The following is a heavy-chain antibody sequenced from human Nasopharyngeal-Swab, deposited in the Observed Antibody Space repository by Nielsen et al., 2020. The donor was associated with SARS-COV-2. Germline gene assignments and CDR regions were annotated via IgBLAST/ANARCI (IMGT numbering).Heavy chain of an antibody. D-gene: IGHD2-15*01. CDR3: ARGGSYHNWFDP. V-gene: IGHV4-34*01. CDR2: INHSGST. Sequence: SETLSLTCTVSGGSISSYYWSWIRQPPGKGLEWIGEINHSGSTNYNPSLQSRVTISVDMSKNQFSLKLSSVTAADTAVYYCARGGSYHNWFDPWGQGTLVTVSS. J-gene: IGHJ5*02. CDR1: GGSISSYY.